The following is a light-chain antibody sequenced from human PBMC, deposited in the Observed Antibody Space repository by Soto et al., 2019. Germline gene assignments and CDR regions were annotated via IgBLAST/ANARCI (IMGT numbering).Light chain of an antibody. J-gene: IGLJ1*01. V-gene: IGLV1-44*01. Sequence: QSVLTQPPSASGTPGQRVTISCSTRSSNPGDNTVNGYQHVPGTAPKLLIYSYDQRPSGVPDRFSGSRSGTSASLAISGLQSEDEADYYCAAWDATLDGYVFGTGTKVTVL. CDR2: SYD. CDR1: SSNPGDNT. CDR3: AAWDATLDGYV.